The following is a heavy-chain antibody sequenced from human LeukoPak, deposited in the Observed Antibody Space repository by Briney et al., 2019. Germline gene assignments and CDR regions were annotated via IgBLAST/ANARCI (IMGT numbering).Heavy chain of an antibody. D-gene: IGHD5-24*01. CDR3: ARDGRELATILSY. CDR2: INPNSGGT. V-gene: IGHV1-2*02. Sequence: ASVKVSCKASGYTFTGYYMHWVRQAPGQGLEWMGWINPNSGGTNYAQKFQGRVTMTRDTSISTAYMELSSLRSEDTAVYYCARDGRELATILSYWGQGTLVTVSS. J-gene: IGHJ4*02. CDR1: GYTFTGYY.